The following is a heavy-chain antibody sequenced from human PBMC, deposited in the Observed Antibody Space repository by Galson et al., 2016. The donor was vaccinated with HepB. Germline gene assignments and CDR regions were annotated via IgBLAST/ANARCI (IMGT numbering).Heavy chain of an antibody. CDR3: ALGAFSLTRGATRRFYNYVDV. J-gene: IGHJ6*03. V-gene: IGHV4-4*07. CDR1: GASITNTF. Sequence: SETLSLTCTVSGASITNTFWSWFRQPAGKGPEWIGRIFSSGSPTYDPSLECRLTMSMDMSKNQFSLRLISVTAAETGVYYCALGAFSLTRGATRRFYNYVDVWGKGTTVTVSS. CDR2: IFSSGSP. D-gene: IGHD1-26*01.